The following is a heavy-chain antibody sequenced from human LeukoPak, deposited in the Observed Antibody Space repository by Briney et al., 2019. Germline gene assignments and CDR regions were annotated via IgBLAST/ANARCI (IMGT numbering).Heavy chain of an antibody. J-gene: IGHJ4*02. D-gene: IGHD2-8*01. V-gene: IGHV3-23*01. CDR3: AKEAPSSEQMVYVDN. CDR2: ISGSGGRT. CDR1: GFTFNNYA. Sequence: GGSLRLSCAASGFTFNNYALSWVRQASGKGLQWVSAISGSGGRTYYADSVKGRFTISRDNSRNTLYVQMNSLRVEDTAMYYCAKEAPSSEQMVYVDNWGQGVLVIVSS.